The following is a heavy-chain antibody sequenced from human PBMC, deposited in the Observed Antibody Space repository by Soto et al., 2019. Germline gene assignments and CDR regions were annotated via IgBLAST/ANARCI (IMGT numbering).Heavy chain of an antibody. V-gene: IGHV3-30-3*01. CDR2: ISYDGSNK. Sequence: QVQLVESGGGVVQPGRSLRLSCAASGFTFSSYAMHWVRQAPGKGLEWVAVISYDGSNKYYADSVKGRFTISRDNSKNTLYLQMTSLRAEDTAVYYCARPTLDATMIGLDYWGQGTLVTVSS. J-gene: IGHJ4*02. D-gene: IGHD3-22*01. CDR1: GFTFSSYA. CDR3: ARPTLDATMIGLDY.